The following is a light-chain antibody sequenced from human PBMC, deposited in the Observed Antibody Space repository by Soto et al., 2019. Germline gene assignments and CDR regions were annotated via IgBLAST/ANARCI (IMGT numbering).Light chain of an antibody. J-gene: IGKJ1*01. CDR1: QAIRDD. CDR3: LQDYNYPWT. CDR2: AAS. V-gene: IGKV1-6*01. Sequence: AIQMTQSPSSLSASVGDRATITCRASQAIRDDLGWYQQKPGEAPKLLIYAASSSQSGVPSRFSGSGSGTDFALTISSLQTEDFATYYCLQDYNYPWTFGQGTKVEIK.